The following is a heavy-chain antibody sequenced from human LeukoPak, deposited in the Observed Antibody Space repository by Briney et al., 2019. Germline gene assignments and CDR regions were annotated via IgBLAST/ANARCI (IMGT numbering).Heavy chain of an antibody. J-gene: IGHJ4*02. CDR2: ISSSGSTI. Sequence: GGSLRLSCAASGFTFSDYYMSWIRQAPGKGLEWVPYISSSGSTIYYADSVKGRSTISRDNAKNSLYLQMNSLRAEDTAVYYCARDRYGSSWKFDYWGQGTLVTVSS. D-gene: IGHD6-13*01. CDR3: ARDRYGSSWKFDY. V-gene: IGHV3-11*01. CDR1: GFTFSDYY.